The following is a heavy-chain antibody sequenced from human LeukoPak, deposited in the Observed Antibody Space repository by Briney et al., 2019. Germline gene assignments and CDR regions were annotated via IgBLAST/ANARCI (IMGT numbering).Heavy chain of an antibody. CDR1: GFTFDDFG. CDR3: ARDPGYSSSWYYFDY. CDR2: ISSSSSYT. D-gene: IGHD6-13*01. V-gene: IGHV3-11*05. Sequence: PGGSLRLSCAASGFTFDDFGMSWVRQGPGKGLEWVSYISSSSSYTNYADSVKGRFTISRDNAKNSLYLQMNSLRAEDTAVYYCARDPGYSSSWYYFDYWGQGTLVTVSS. J-gene: IGHJ4*02.